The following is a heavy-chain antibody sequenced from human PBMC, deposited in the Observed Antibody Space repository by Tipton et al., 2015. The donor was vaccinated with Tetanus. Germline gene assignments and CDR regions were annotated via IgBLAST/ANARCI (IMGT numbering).Heavy chain of an antibody. CDR3: ARESDYYNSGLKY. D-gene: IGHD6-19*01. CDR1: GDSPNSGHY. CDR2: VYSTGTT. Sequence: TLSLTCAVSGDSPNSGHYWTWIRQAAGKGLEWIGRVYSTGTTDYSPSLKSRVTMSVDTSKNELSLRLTSVTAADTAVYYCARESDYYNSGLKYWGQEILVTVSS. V-gene: IGHV4-4*07. J-gene: IGHJ4*02.